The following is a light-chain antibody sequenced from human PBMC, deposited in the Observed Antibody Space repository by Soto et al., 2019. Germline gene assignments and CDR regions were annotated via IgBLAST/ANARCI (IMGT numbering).Light chain of an antibody. CDR3: TSYVGSDIWV. Sequence: QSALTQPPSASGSPGQSVTISCTGTSSDVGAYKYVSWYQQYPGKAPKLMIYEVSRRPSGVPDRFSGSKSGNTASLPVSGLQAEDEADYYCTSYVGSDIWVFGGGTKVPVL. J-gene: IGLJ3*02. CDR2: EVS. V-gene: IGLV2-8*01. CDR1: SSDVGAYKY.